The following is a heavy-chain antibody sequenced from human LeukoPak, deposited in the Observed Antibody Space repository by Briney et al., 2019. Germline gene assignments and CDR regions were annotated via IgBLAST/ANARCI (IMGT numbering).Heavy chain of an antibody. CDR1: GVSISFYY. CDR2: ISYSGRT. Sequence: SEALSLTCTVSGVSISFYYWSWVRQPPGKGLEWIGYISYSGRTNYNPSLKSRVTRSVDTSKNQLSLKLRSVTAADTAVYYCAREVEGSSYSSWGQGTLVTVSS. CDR3: AREVEGSSYSS. J-gene: IGHJ4*02. D-gene: IGHD6-13*01. V-gene: IGHV4-59*01.